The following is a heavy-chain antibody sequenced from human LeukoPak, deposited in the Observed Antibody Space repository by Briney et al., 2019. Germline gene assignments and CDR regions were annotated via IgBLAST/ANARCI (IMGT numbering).Heavy chain of an antibody. D-gene: IGHD2-21*02. Sequence: SETLSLTCAIYGGSFSGYYWSWIRQPPGKGLEWIGEINHSGSTNYNPSLKSRVTISVDTSKNQFSLKLSSVTAADTAMYYCASLYCGGDCYRGYFDYWGQGTLVTVSS. V-gene: IGHV4-34*01. CDR1: GGSFSGYY. J-gene: IGHJ4*02. CDR2: INHSGST. CDR3: ASLYCGGDCYRGYFDY.